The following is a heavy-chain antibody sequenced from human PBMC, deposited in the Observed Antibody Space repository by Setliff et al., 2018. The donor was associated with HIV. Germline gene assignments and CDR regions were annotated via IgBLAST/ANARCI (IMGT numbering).Heavy chain of an antibody. CDR1: VGAISSGKDY. J-gene: IGHJ4*02. CDR3: ARKVGGHFDY. D-gene: IGHD2-2*01. Sequence: SENLARNCTVYVGAISSGKDYLSSIRQPAGKGQEWIGQSYDTGSTDYNTSRKSRVTISVDKSRNQFSLNLNSMTAADTAVYFCARKVGGHFDYWGQGALVTASS. V-gene: IGHV4-61*10. CDR2: SYDTGST.